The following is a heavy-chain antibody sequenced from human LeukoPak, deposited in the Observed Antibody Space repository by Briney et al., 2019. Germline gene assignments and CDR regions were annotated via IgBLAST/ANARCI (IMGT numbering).Heavy chain of an antibody. V-gene: IGHV3-48*03. CDR2: ISSSGNII. CDR1: GFTFSSYE. CDR3: ARYCSSASCYVPYFDY. J-gene: IGHJ4*02. Sequence: GGCLRLSCAASGFTFSSYEMNWVRQAPGKGLEWVSYISSSGNIIYYADSVKGRFTISRDNAKKSLYLQMNSLRADDTAVYYCARYCSSASCYVPYFDYWGQGTLVTVSS. D-gene: IGHD2-2*01.